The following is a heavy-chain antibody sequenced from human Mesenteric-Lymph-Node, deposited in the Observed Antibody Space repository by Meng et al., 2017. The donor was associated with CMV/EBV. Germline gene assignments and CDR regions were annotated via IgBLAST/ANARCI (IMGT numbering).Heavy chain of an antibody. V-gene: IGHV3-30-3*01. J-gene: IGHJ4*02. CDR2: ISYDGSNK. CDR1: GFTFSSYA. Sequence: GGSLRLSCAASGFTFSSYAMHWVRQAPGKGLEWVAVISYDGSNKYYADSVKGRFTISRDNSKNSLYLQMSSLRPEDSALYFCAMGSAGATIDHWGRGTLVTVSS. CDR3: AMGSAGATIDH. D-gene: IGHD1-26*01.